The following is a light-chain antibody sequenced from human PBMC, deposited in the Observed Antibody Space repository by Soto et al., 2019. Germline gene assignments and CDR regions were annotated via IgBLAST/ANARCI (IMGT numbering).Light chain of an antibody. CDR2: EVN. Sequence: QSALTQPPSASGSPGQSVNISCTGTSSDVGGYNYVSWYQQHPGKAPKLMISEVNKRPSGVPDRFSGSKSGNTASLTVSGLQAEDEADYYCSSYAGGPYVFGTGTKVTVL. CDR1: SSDVGGYNY. CDR3: SSYAGGPYV. J-gene: IGLJ1*01. V-gene: IGLV2-8*01.